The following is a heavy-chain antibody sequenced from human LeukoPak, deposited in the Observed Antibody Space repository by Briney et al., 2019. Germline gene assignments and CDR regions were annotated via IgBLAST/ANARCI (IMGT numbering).Heavy chain of an antibody. V-gene: IGHV4-30-4*01. D-gene: IGHD3-10*01. CDR3: ARLGYYYGSGSYYPIDY. CDR1: GGSISSGDYY. CDR2: IYYSGST. J-gene: IGHJ4*02. Sequence: SETLSLTCTVSGGSISSGDYYWSWIRQPPGKGLEWIGYIYYSGSTYYNPSLKSRVTISVDTSKNQFSPKLSSVTAADTAVYYCARLGYYYGSGSYYPIDYWGQGTLVTVSS.